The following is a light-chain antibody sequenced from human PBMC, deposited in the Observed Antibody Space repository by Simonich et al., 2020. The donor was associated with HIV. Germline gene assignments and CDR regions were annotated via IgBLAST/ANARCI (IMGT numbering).Light chain of an antibody. CDR2: WAS. Sequence: DIVMTQSPDSLAVSLGERATINCKSSQSVFYISNNKNYLAWYQQKPGQPPKLLIYWASTRESGVPDRFSGSGSGTDFTLTISSLQAEDVAVYYCQQYYNSPLTFGQGTNVEVK. V-gene: IGKV4-1*01. CDR1: QSVFYISNNKNY. CDR3: QQYYNSPLT. J-gene: IGKJ1*01.